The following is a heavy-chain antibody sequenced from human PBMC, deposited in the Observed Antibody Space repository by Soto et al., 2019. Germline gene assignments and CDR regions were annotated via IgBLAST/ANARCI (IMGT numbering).Heavy chain of an antibody. V-gene: IGHV4-59*11. Sequence: SETLSLTCTVSGGSISSHYWSWVRQAPGKGLEWIGHIYYRGSTSYNPSLRSRSTISVDTSNNQFSLRLNSVTTADTAVYYCARDGREASGMDVWGQGTKVTVSS. D-gene: IGHD1-26*01. J-gene: IGHJ6*02. CDR1: GGSISSHY. CDR3: ARDGREASGMDV. CDR2: IYYRGST.